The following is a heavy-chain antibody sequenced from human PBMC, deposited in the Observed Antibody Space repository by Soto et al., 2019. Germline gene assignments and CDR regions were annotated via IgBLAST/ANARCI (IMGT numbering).Heavy chain of an antibody. CDR2: IIPIFGTA. J-gene: IGHJ4*02. CDR3: AREVFDYYDSSGYKYFDY. Sequence: GASVKVSCKASGGTFSSYAISWVRQAPGQGLEWKGGIIPIFGTANYAQKFQGRVTITADESTSTAYMELSSLRSEDTAVYYCAREVFDYYDSSGYKYFDYWGQGTLVTVSS. D-gene: IGHD3-22*01. V-gene: IGHV1-69*13. CDR1: GGTFSSYA.